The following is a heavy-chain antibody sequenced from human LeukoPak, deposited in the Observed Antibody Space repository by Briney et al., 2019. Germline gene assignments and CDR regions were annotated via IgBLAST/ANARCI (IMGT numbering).Heavy chain of an antibody. CDR3: AREDYYDSGSNDY. V-gene: IGHV3-30*02. CDR1: GFTFSGYW. D-gene: IGHD3-22*01. Sequence: GGSLRLSCAASGFTFSGYWMHWVRQAPGKGLEWVAFIRYDGSNKYYADSVKGRFTISRDNSKNTLYLQMNSLRAEDTAVYYCAREDYYDSGSNDYWGQGTLVTVSS. J-gene: IGHJ4*02. CDR2: IRYDGSNK.